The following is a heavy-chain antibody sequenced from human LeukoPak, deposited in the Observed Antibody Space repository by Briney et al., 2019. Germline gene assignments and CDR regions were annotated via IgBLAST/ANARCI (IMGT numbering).Heavy chain of an antibody. D-gene: IGHD5-12*01. V-gene: IGHV3-30*02. Sequence: GGSLRLSCAASGFTFSSYWMHWVRQAPGKGLEWVAFIRYDGSNKYYADSVKGRFTISRDNSKNTLYLQMNSLRAEDTAVYYCAKGFGYSGYGYFGYWGQGTLVTVSS. CDR3: AKGFGYSGYGYFGY. J-gene: IGHJ4*02. CDR2: IRYDGSNK. CDR1: GFTFSSYW.